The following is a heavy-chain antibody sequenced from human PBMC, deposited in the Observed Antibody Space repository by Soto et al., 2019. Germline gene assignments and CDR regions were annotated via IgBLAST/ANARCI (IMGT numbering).Heavy chain of an antibody. J-gene: IGHJ3*02. V-gene: IGHV3-23*01. CDR3: AKDYYHYIWGSYRLDAFDI. CDR2: ISGSGGST. CDR1: GFTFSSYA. Sequence: GGSLRLSCAASGFTFSSYAMSWVRQAPGKGLEWVSAISGSGGSTYYADSVKGRFTISRDNSKNTLYLQMNSLRAEDTAVYYCAKDYYHYIWGSYRLDAFDIWGQGTMVTVSS. D-gene: IGHD3-16*02.